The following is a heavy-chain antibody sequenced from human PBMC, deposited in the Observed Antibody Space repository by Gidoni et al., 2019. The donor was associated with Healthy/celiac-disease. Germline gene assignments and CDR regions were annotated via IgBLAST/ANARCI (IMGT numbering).Heavy chain of an antibody. D-gene: IGHD3-22*01. V-gene: IGHV3-23*01. J-gene: IGHJ4*02. CDR1: GSPFSSYA. CDR3: AKFPNYYDSSGYYDY. CDR2: ISGSGGST. Sequence: EVQLLESGGGLVQPGGSLRPSCEASGSPFSSYAMSWVRQAPGKGLEWVSAISGSGGSTYYADSVKGRFTISRDNSKNTLYLQMNSLRAEDTAVYYCAKFPNYYDSSGYYDYWGQGTLVTVSS.